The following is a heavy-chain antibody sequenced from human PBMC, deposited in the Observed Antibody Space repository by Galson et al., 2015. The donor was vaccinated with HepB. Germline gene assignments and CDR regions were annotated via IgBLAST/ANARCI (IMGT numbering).Heavy chain of an antibody. Sequence: SLRLSCAACEFSFSSHSMNWVRQAPGKGLEWISYIDRSSDTIYYADSVKGRFTVSRDNAKNSLYLQMNSLRVEDAAVYYCAREYGQRVNFDCWGQGTLVTGSS. V-gene: IGHV3-48*01. J-gene: IGHJ4*02. D-gene: IGHD3-10*01. CDR2: IDRSSDTI. CDR1: EFSFSSHS. CDR3: AREYGQRVNFDC.